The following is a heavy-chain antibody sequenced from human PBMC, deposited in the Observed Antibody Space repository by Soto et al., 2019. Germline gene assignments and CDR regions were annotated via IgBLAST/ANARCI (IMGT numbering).Heavy chain of an antibody. CDR3: PRVTVY. CDR1: GGSISSGGYS. D-gene: IGHD4-4*01. J-gene: IGHJ4*02. Sequence: SETLSLTCAVSGGSISSGGYSWSWIRQPPGKGLEWIGYMYHSGSTYYNPSLKSRVTISIDRSKNQFSLKLSSVTAADTAVYYCPRVTVYWGPGILVTVSS. V-gene: IGHV4-30-2*01. CDR2: MYHSGST.